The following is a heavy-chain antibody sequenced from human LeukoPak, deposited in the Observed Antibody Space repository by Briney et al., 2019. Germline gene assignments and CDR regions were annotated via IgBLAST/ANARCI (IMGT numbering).Heavy chain of an antibody. V-gene: IGHV3-7*01. CDR3: ARDSKQSMDV. CDR2: ISQDGSEK. Sequence: PGGSLRLSCAASGFTFSYSWVTWVRQTAGKGLEWVASISQDGSEKYYVDSVKGRFTISRDNAKNSLYLQMNSLRAEDTAVYYCARDSKQSMDVWGKGTTVTVSS. D-gene: IGHD1/OR15-1a*01. CDR1: GFTFSYSW. J-gene: IGHJ6*03.